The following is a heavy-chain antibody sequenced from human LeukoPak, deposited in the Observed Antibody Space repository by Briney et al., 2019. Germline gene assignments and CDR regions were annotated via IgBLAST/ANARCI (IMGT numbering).Heavy chain of an antibody. CDR1: GFTFSSSA. V-gene: IGHV3-23*01. D-gene: IGHD3-22*01. CDR2: ISNNGGYT. Sequence: GGSLRLSCAASGFTFSSSAMSWVRQAPGKGLEWVSAISNNGGYTYYADSVQGRFTISRDNSKSTLCLQMNSLRAEDTAVYYCAKAPSGYYDTSGPKWFDYWGQGTLVTVSS. J-gene: IGHJ4*02. CDR3: AKAPSGYYDTSGPKWFDY.